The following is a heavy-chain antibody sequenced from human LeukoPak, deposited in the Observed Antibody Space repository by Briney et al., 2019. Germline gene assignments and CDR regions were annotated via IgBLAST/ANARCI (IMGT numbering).Heavy chain of an antibody. V-gene: IGHV3-66*01. CDR3: AREDTVGATTFRVIDY. CDR1: GFTVSSNY. J-gene: IGHJ4*02. CDR2: IYSGGST. Sequence: GGSLRLSCAASGFTVSSNYMSWVRQAPGKGLEWVSVIYSGGSTYYADSVKGRFTISRDNSKNTLYLQMNSLRAEDTAVYYCAREDTVGATTFRVIDYWGQGTLVTVSS. D-gene: IGHD1-26*01.